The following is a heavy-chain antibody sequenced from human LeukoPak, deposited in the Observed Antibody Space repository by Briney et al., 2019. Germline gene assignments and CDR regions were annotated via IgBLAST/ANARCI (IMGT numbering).Heavy chain of an antibody. Sequence: PGGSLRLSCAASGFTFSNAWMSWVRQAPGKGLEWVGRIKSKNDGGTTDYAAPVKGRFTISRDDSTNTLYLQMNSLKTEDTAVYYCTTLKDIVVVVAATPDYYYYMDVWGKGTTVTVSS. CDR1: GFTFSNAW. CDR3: TTLKDIVVVVAATPDYYYYMDV. D-gene: IGHD2-15*01. CDR2: IKSKNDGGTT. V-gene: IGHV3-15*01. J-gene: IGHJ6*03.